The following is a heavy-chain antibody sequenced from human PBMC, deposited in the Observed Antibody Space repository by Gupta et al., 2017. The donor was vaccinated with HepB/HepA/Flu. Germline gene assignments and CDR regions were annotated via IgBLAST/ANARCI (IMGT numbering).Heavy chain of an antibody. J-gene: IGHJ4*02. V-gene: IGHV1-8*01. CDR2: MNPNNGNT. Sequence: QVQLVQSGAEVKKPGASVKVSCKASGYSFTSYDLNWLRQATGQGLEWMGWMNPNNGNTGYEQKWQGRVTITRNTAINTAYMELNSLTSEETAVDYCARERPTDDGSGYHDLDFWGQGTMVTVTS. CDR3: ARERPTDDGSGYHDLDF. D-gene: IGHD3-22*01. CDR1: GYSFTSYD.